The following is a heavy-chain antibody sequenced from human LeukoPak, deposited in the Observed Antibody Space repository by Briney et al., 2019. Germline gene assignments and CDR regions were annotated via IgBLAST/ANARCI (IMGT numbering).Heavy chain of an antibody. CDR1: GFTFSSYS. CDR2: ISSSSSTI. D-gene: IGHD5-18*01. V-gene: IGHV3-48*01. J-gene: IGHJ4*02. Sequence: GGSLRLSCAASGFTFSSYSMNWVRQAPGKGLEWVSYISSSSSTIYYADSVKGRFTISRDNAKNSLYLQMNSLRAEDTAVYYCAREVGYSYGSSFDYWGQGTLVTVSS. CDR3: AREVGYSYGSSFDY.